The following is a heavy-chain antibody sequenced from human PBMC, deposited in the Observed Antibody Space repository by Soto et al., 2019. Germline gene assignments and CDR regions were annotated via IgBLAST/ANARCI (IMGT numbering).Heavy chain of an antibody. CDR3: ARSPPSSYYGGSGTFDY. CDR1: GGFTSTNNW. D-gene: IGHD3-10*01. CDR2: AYHSGST. Sequence: QLQLQESGPGLVRPSGTLSLTCAVSGGFTSTNNWWSWVRQPPGKGLGWIGDAYHSGSTEYNPSLKSRVSIAVDKSQNQIPLKLTSATAADTAVYYCARSPPSSYYGGSGTFDYWGQGTLVTVSS. J-gene: IGHJ4*02. V-gene: IGHV4-4*02.